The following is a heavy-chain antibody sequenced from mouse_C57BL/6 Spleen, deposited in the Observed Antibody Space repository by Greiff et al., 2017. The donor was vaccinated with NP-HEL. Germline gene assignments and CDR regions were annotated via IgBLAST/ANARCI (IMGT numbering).Heavy chain of an antibody. CDR3: ARGGAQAGDY. D-gene: IGHD3-2*02. Sequence: EVMLVESGGGLVKPGGSLKLSCAASGFTFSDYGMHWVRQAPEKGLEWVAYISSGSSTIYYADTVKGRFTISRDNAKNTLFLQMTSRRSEATAMYFGARGGAQAGDYWGQGTSVTVSS. V-gene: IGHV5-17*01. CDR2: ISSGSSTI. J-gene: IGHJ4*01. CDR1: GFTFSDYG.